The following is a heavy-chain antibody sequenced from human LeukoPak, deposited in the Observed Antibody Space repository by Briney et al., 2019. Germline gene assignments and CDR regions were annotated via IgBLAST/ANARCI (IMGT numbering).Heavy chain of an antibody. V-gene: IGHV1-2*02. J-gene: IGHJ5*02. Sequence: GDSVKVSCKASGYTFTGYYMHWVRQAPGQGLEWMGWIIAISGETNHAQKFQGRVTMTRDTSISTAYMELSRLRSDDTAVYYCARAGTTSHNWFDPWGQGTLVT. D-gene: IGHD1-1*01. CDR2: IIAISGET. CDR1: GYTFTGYY. CDR3: ARAGTTSHNWFDP.